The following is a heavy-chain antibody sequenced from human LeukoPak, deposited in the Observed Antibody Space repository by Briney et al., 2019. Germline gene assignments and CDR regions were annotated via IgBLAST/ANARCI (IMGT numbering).Heavy chain of an antibody. J-gene: IGHJ4*02. D-gene: IGHD2-2*01. CDR2: ISSSSSTI. Sequence: GGSLRLSCAASGFTFSSYSMNWVRQAPGKGLEWVSYISSSSSTIYYADSVKGRFTISRDNAKNSLYLQMNSLRAEDTAVYYCARVLCSSTSCFLDYWGKEPLVPFSS. V-gene: IGHV3-48*01. CDR1: GFTFSSYS. CDR3: ARVLCSSTSCFLDY.